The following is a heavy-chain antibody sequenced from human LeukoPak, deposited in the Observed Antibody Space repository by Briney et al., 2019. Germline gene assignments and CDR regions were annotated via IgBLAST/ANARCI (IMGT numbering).Heavy chain of an antibody. CDR1: GFTFSSYG. Sequence: GRSLGLSCAASGFTFSSYGMHWVRQAPGKGLEWVAVIWYDGSNKYYADSVKGRFTISRDNSKNTLYLQMNSLRAEDTAVYYCAKDPVGVAVAGPFDYWGQGTLVTVSS. D-gene: IGHD6-19*01. J-gene: IGHJ4*02. CDR3: AKDPVGVAVAGPFDY. V-gene: IGHV3-33*06. CDR2: IWYDGSNK.